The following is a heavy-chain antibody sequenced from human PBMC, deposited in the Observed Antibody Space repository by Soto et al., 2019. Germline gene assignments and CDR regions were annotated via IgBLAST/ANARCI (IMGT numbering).Heavy chain of an antibody. CDR2: IKSKTGGGTT. J-gene: IGHJ5*01. CDR1: GFTFTNAW. D-gene: IGHD1-26*01. CDR3: TKDSGQGPLPIFSS. Sequence: GGSLRLSCAASGFTFTNAWLGWARQAPGKGLEWVGRIKSKTGGGTTDYAAPVEGRFSISRDDSRNTLYLQMNSLKTEDTAVYYCTKDSGQGPLPIFSSWGHGSPVTVSS. V-gene: IGHV3-15*01.